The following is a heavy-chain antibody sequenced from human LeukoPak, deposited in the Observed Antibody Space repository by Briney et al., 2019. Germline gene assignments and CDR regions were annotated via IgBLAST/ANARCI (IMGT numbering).Heavy chain of an antibody. CDR3: ARHVVALGFDY. D-gene: IGHD3-22*01. V-gene: IGHV3-48*04. CDR1: GFTFSSYS. Sequence: GGSLRLSCAASGFTFSSYSMNWVRQAPGKGLEWVSYISSSSSTIYYADSVKGRCTISRDNAKNSLYLQMNSLRAEDTAVYYCARHVVALGFDYWGQGTLVTVSS. CDR2: ISSSSSTI. J-gene: IGHJ4*02.